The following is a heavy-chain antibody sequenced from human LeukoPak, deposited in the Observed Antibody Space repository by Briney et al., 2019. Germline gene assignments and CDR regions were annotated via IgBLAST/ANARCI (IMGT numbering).Heavy chain of an antibody. J-gene: IGHJ6*03. D-gene: IGHD4-17*01. CDR2: INPNSGGT. CDR1: GYTFTVYY. V-gene: IGHV1-2*02. Sequence: ASVKVSCKASGYTFTVYYMHWVRQAPGQGLEWMGWINPNSGGTNYAQNFQGRVTMTRDTSISTAYMELSRLRSDDAAVYYCARGLDDYGNYYYYMDVWGKGTTVTISS. CDR3: ARGLDDYGNYYYYMDV.